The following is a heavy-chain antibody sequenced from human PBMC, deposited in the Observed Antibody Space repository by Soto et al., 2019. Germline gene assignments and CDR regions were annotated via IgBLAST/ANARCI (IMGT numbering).Heavy chain of an antibody. D-gene: IGHD6-19*01. V-gene: IGHV1-2*04. CDR3: ATSRISIAVAGETEYYFDY. J-gene: IGHJ4*02. CDR2: INPNSGDT. Sequence: QVQLLQSGAELKKPGASVKVSCKASGYIFTGYYMHWVRQAPGQGLEWMGWINPNSGDTNYTQKFQGWVTMTRETSISTDYMELSRLRSDDTAVYYCATSRISIAVAGETEYYFDYWGQGTLVTVSS. CDR1: GYIFTGYY.